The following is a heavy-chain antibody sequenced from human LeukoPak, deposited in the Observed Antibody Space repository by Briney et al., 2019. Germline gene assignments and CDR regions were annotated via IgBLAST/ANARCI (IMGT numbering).Heavy chain of an antibody. J-gene: IGHJ6*03. CDR1: GGSISSYY. Sequence: PSETLSLTCTVSGGSISSYYWSWIRQPAGKGLEWIGRIYTSGSTNYNPSLKSRVTMSVDTSKNQFSLKLSSVTAADTAVYYCARLPRYCSSTSCNYYYYMDVWGKGTTVTVSS. D-gene: IGHD2-2*01. CDR2: IYTSGST. V-gene: IGHV4-4*07. CDR3: ARLPRYCSSTSCNYYYYMDV.